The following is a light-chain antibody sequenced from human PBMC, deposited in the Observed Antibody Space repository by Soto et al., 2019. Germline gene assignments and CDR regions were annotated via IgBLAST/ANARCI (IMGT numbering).Light chain of an antibody. CDR2: DVD. CDR1: SSDVGVYIF. CDR3: VSFAGGTYV. J-gene: IGLJ1*01. V-gene: IGLV2-8*01. Sequence: QSVLTLPPSASGSPGQSVTISCTGTSSDVGVYIFVSWYQQHPGKAPKLMIYDVDRRPPGVPDRFFGSKSGNTASLTVSGLQAEDEADYYCVSFAGGTYVFGTGTKVTVL.